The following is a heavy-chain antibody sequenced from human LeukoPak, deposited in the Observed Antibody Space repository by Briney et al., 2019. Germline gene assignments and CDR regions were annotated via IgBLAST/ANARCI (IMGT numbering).Heavy chain of an antibody. CDR2: IKSKSDGGTT. J-gene: IGHJ6*02. CDR1: GFTFSNAW. CDR3: TTERLDEFNYNGMDV. V-gene: IGHV3-15*01. D-gene: IGHD3/OR15-3a*01. Sequence: KPGGSLRLSCAASGFTFSNAWMMWVRQAPGKGLEWVGRIKSKSDGGTTDYAAPVKGRFTISRDDSKNTLYLQMNSLKTEDSAVYYCTTERLDEFNYNGMDVWGQGTTVTVSS.